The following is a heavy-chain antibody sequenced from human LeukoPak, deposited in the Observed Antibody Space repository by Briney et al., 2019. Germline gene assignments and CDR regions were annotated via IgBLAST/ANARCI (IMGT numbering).Heavy chain of an antibody. CDR1: GFPFSSYV. CDR3: ARSYGDATFDY. Sequence: GRSLRLSCAASGFPFSSYVMHWVRQAPGKGLEWVAIIRSDGSDKYYGDSVKGRFTISRDNSKSTLYLQLSSLRAEDTAVYYCARSYGDATFDYWGQGTLVTVSS. J-gene: IGHJ4*02. D-gene: IGHD4-17*01. CDR2: IRSDGSDK. V-gene: IGHV3-33*01.